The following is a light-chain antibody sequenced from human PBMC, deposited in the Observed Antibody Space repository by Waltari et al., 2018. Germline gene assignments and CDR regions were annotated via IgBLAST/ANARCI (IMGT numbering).Light chain of an antibody. V-gene: IGLV3-21*04. CDR2: YDS. CDR3: QVWDSSSVV. CDR1: NLGSKR. Sequence: SYVLTQPPSVSVAPGQTARITCGGNNLGSKRVHWYQQKPGQAPVLVIYYDSDRPSGIPERFSGSNSGNTATLTISRVEAGDEADYYCQVWDSSSVVFGGGTKLTVL. J-gene: IGLJ2*01.